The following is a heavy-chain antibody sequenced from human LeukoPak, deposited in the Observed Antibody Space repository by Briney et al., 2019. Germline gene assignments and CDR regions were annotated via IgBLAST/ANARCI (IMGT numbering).Heavy chain of an antibody. CDR2: IIPIFGTA. Sequence: ASVKVSCKASGGTFSSYAISWVRQAPGQGLEWMGGIIPIFGTANYAQKFQGRVTITADESTSTAYMELSSLRSEDTAVYYCAGPARSTDYDILTGPPFDYWGQGTLVTVSS. V-gene: IGHV1-69*13. D-gene: IGHD3-9*01. CDR1: GGTFSSYA. J-gene: IGHJ4*02. CDR3: AGPARSTDYDILTGPPFDY.